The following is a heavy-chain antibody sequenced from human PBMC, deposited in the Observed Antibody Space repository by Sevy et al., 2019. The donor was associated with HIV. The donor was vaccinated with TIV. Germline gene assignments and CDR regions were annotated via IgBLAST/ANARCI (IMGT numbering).Heavy chain of an antibody. Sequence: ASVKVSCKASGRTFNGYYIHWVRQAPGQGLEWVAWINPDTEGTKYAEKFEGRMTLTTDMSSDTAYMELRRLRSDDTAVYYCAILRVRGNDKGDGMDVWGQGTTVTVSS. CDR2: INPDTEGT. J-gene: IGHJ6*02. V-gene: IGHV1-2*02. CDR1: GRTFNGYY. CDR3: AILRVRGNDKGDGMDV. D-gene: IGHD1-1*01.